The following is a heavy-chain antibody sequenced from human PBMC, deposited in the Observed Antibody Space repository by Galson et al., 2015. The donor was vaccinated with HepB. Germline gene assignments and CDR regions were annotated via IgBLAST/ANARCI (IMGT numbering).Heavy chain of an antibody. D-gene: IGHD6-19*01. J-gene: IGHJ6*02. CDR2: TYYRSKWYS. Sequence: CAISGDSVSSNSAAWNWIRRSPSRGLEWLGRTYYRSKWYSDYAVSVRSRTTINPDTSKNQFSLQLKSVTPGDTAVYYCARVAGTIYYYGMDVWGQGTTVTVSS. CDR3: ARVAGTIYYYGMDV. V-gene: IGHV6-1*01. CDR1: GDSVSSNSAA.